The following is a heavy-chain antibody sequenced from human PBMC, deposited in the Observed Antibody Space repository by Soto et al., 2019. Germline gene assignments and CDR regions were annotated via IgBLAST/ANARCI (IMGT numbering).Heavy chain of an antibody. CDR3: ASTFGEPSGYGMDV. D-gene: IGHD3-16*01. CDR2: IIPILGIA. Sequence: QVQLVQSGAEVKKPGSSVKVSCKASGGTFSSYTISWVRQTHGQGLEWMGRIIPILGIANYAQKFQGRVKNTADKSTSTAYMELSSLRSEDTAVYYCASTFGEPSGYGMDVWGQGTTVTVSS. J-gene: IGHJ6*02. CDR1: GGTFSSYT. V-gene: IGHV1-69*02.